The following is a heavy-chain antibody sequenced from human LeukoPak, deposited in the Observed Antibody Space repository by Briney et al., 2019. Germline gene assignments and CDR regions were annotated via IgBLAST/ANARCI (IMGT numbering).Heavy chain of an antibody. J-gene: IGHJ5*02. CDR2: IRYDGSNK. CDR1: GFTFSSYG. CDR3: AKASSGYDEYNWFDP. D-gene: IGHD5-12*01. V-gene: IGHV3-30*02. Sequence: GGSLRLSCAASGFTFSSYGMHWVRQAPGKGLEWVAFIRYDGSNKYYADSVKGRFTISRDNPKNTLYLQMNSLRAEDTAVYYCAKASSGYDEYNWFDPWGQGTLVTVSS.